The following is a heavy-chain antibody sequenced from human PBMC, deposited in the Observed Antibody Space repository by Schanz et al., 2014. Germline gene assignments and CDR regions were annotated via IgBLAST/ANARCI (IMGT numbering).Heavy chain of an antibody. D-gene: IGHD6-19*01. CDR3: ARDHQWLARYYMDV. CDR2: ISDSGDST. V-gene: IGHV3-48*01. CDR1: GFTGRTFA. Sequence: EVQVLESGEGLVEAGGSLRLSCAASGFTGRTFAMDWVRQAAGKGLEWVSDISDSGDSTHYADSVKGRFTISRDNSKNALYLQMDSLRAEDTAVYYCARDHQWLARYYMDVWGKGTTVAVSS. J-gene: IGHJ6*03.